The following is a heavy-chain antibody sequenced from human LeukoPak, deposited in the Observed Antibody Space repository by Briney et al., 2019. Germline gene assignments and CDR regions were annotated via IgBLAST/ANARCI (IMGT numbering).Heavy chain of an antibody. Sequence: GGSLRLSCAASGFTFSSYGMHWVRQAPGKGLEWVAVISYDGSNKYYADSVKGRFTISRDNSKNTLYLQMNSLRAEDTAVYYCAKDRRLGYCSGGNCYLDYWGQGTLVTVSS. V-gene: IGHV3-30*18. CDR1: GFTFSSYG. CDR2: ISYDGSNK. CDR3: AKDRRLGYCSGGNCYLDY. D-gene: IGHD2-15*01. J-gene: IGHJ4*02.